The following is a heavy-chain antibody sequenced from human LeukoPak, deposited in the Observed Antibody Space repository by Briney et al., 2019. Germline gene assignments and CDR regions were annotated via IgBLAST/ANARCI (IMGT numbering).Heavy chain of an antibody. Sequence: GGSLRLSCAASEFTFSNYAMNWVRQAPGKGLEWDSGISGGGGRTYYADSVKGRFTISRDNSKNTLNLQMDSLRAEDTALYYCAKGSGINHYHWIDPWGQGTLVTVSS. D-gene: IGHD1-14*01. V-gene: IGHV3-23*01. CDR1: EFTFSNYA. CDR2: ISGGGGRT. J-gene: IGHJ5*02. CDR3: AKGSGINHYHWIDP.